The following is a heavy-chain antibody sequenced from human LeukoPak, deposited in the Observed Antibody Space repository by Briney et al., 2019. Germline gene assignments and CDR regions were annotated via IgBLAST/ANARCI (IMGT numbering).Heavy chain of an antibody. Sequence: ASVKVSCKASGYTFTSYYMHWVRQAPGQGLEWMGRIIPILGIANYAQKFQGRVTITADKSTSTAYMELSSLRSEDTAVYYCARVGGYCTNGVCRYFDYWGQGTLVTVSS. CDR3: ARVGGYCTNGVCRYFDY. V-gene: IGHV1-69*04. CDR1: GYTFTSYY. J-gene: IGHJ4*02. CDR2: IIPILGIA. D-gene: IGHD2-8*01.